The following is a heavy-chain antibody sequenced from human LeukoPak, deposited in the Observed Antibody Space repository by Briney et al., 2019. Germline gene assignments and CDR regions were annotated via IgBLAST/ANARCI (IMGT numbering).Heavy chain of an antibody. CDR2: IYYSGST. J-gene: IGHJ5*02. D-gene: IGHD1-26*01. CDR1: GGSIRNYY. Sequence: PSETLSLTCTVSGGSIRNYYWSWIRQPPGKGLEWIGNIYYSGSTNYNPSLKSRVTISVDTSKNQFSLKLNSVTAADTAVYYCATQRGNSGNYLNWFDPWGQGTLVTVSS. CDR3: ATQRGNSGNYLNWFDP. V-gene: IGHV4-59*01.